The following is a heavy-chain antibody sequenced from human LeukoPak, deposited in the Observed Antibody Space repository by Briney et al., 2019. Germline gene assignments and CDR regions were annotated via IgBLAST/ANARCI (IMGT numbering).Heavy chain of an antibody. CDR1: GGSFSGYY. CDR2: INHSGST. D-gene: IGHD2-2*01. V-gene: IGHV4-34*01. J-gene: IGHJ6*02. CDR3: ATCPVVVPSYYYYYGMDV. Sequence: PSETLSLTCAVYGGSFSGYYWSWIRQPPGKGLEWIGEINHSGSTNYNPSLKSRVTISVDTSKNQFSLKLSSVTAADTAVYYCATCPVVVPSYYYYYGMDVWGQGTTVTVSS.